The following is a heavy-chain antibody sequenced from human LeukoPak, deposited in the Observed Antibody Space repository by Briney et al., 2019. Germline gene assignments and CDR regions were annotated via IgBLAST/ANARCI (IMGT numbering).Heavy chain of an antibody. J-gene: IGHJ5*02. CDR1: GYTFTSYA. CDR3: ARAAYCSSTSCYNWFDP. CDR2: INTNTGNP. V-gene: IGHV7-4-1*02. D-gene: IGHD2-2*01. Sequence: ASVKVSCKASGYTFTSYAMNWVRQAPGQGLEWMGWINTNTGNPTYAQGFTGRFVFSLDISVSTAYLQTSSLKAEDTAVYYCARAAYCSSTSCYNWFDPWGQGTLVTVSS.